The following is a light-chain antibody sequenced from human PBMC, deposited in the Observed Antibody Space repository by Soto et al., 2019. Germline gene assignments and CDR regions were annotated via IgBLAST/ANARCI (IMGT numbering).Light chain of an antibody. CDR3: QLYGSSPRFT. CDR1: QSVSSNY. J-gene: IGKJ3*01. CDR2: GAS. V-gene: IGKV3-20*01. Sequence: EILWTRSPGTLSLSPGERATLACRASQSVSSNYVAWYQQKSGQAPKLLIHGASTRASGIPDRFSGSGSGADVTLTISTLEPEDFAVYYCQLYGSSPRFTFVPGTRVDIK.